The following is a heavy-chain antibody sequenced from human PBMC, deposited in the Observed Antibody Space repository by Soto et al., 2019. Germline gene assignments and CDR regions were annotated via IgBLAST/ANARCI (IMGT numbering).Heavy chain of an antibody. CDR3: ARGIGDYDSSGYYDYFDS. V-gene: IGHV4-34*01. J-gene: IGHJ4*02. Sequence: QVQLQQWGAGLLKPSETLSLTCTFSDGSSRNLFWSWIRQPPGKGLEWIAEINHSGRTNYNPSLKSRATISEDTSKKQFSLTLNSVTAADTAVYYCARGIGDYDSSGYYDYFDSWGQGTLVTVSS. D-gene: IGHD3-22*01. CDR2: INHSGRT. CDR1: DGSSRNLF.